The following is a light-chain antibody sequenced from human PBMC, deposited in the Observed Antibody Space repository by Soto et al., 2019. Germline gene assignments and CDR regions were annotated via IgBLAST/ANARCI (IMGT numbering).Light chain of an antibody. J-gene: IGKJ2*01. CDR3: QQYGRSPMFT. CDR1: QSVSSNY. V-gene: IGKV3-20*01. CDR2: GAS. Sequence: EIVLTQSPGTLSLSPGDRATLSCRASQSVSSNYLAWYQQKPGQAPRLLIYGASRGAAGIPDRFSGSGSVTDFTLTISRLEPEDCAVYFCQQYGRSPMFTFGQGTKLEVK.